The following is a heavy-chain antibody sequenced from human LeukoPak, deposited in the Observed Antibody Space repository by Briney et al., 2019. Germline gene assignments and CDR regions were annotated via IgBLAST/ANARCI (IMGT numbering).Heavy chain of an antibody. CDR1: GGTFSSYT. Sequence: ASVKLSCKASGGTFSSYTISWVRQAPGQGLEWMGGTIPIFGTANYAQKFQGRVTITADESTSTAYMELSSLRSEDTAVYYCARASSGWYFVYWGQGPLVTVSS. CDR3: ARASSGWYFVY. J-gene: IGHJ4*02. D-gene: IGHD6-19*01. V-gene: IGHV1-69*13. CDR2: TIPIFGTA.